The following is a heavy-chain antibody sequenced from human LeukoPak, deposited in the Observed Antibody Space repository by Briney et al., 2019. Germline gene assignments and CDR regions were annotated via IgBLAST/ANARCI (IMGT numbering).Heavy chain of an antibody. CDR3: AKGYNWNEISIDY. V-gene: IGHV3-23*01. D-gene: IGHD1-1*01. Sequence: GGSLGPPWAASGFTSTSFAMSWAGPPQGGGREWVSASSGSGGSTYSADSVKGRFTISRDNSKNTLYLQMNSLRAEDTAVYYCAKGYNWNEISIDYWGQGTLVTVSS. CDR1: GFTSTSFA. J-gene: IGHJ4*02. CDR2: SSGSGGST.